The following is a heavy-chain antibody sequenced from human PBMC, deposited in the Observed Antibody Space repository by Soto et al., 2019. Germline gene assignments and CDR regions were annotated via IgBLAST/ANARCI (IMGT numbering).Heavy chain of an antibody. D-gene: IGHD3-22*01. CDR1: GFTFSSYG. CDR2: IWYDGSNK. J-gene: IGHJ6*02. CDR3: ARDDSSGYYPYYYYYYGMDV. V-gene: IGHV3-33*01. Sequence: GGSLRLSCAASGFTFSSYGMHWVRQAPGKGLEWVAVIWYDGSNKYYADSVKGRFTISRDNSKNTLYLQMNSLRAEDTAVYYCARDDSSGYYPYYYYYYGMDVWGQGTTVTVS.